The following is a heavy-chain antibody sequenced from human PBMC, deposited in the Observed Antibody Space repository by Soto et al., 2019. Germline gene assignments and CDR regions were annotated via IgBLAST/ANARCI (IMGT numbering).Heavy chain of an antibody. V-gene: IGHV4-59*08. D-gene: IGHD2-21*01. CDR3: ARHPRTSGGERTFDY. CDR2: IHYSGTA. J-gene: IGHJ4*02. CDR1: GDSGGTHF. Sequence: PSETPSLTCTVAGDSGGTHFWSGIRQPPGKGLAWIAFIHYSGTANYNPSLRSRVTISVDTPKNQFSLRLTSVTAADTAVYYCARHPRTSGGERTFDYWGQGTMVTV.